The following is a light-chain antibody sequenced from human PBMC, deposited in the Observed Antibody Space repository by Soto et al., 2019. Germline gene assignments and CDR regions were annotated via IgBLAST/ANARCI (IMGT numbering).Light chain of an antibody. CDR2: EVT. V-gene: IGLV2-8*01. CDR1: SSDIGDYNY. Sequence: QSPLAQPPSASGSPGQSVTLSCTGTSSDIGDYNYVSWYQQHPGKASKLMIYEVTKRPSGVPDRFSGSKSGNTASLTVSGLQAYDEADYYCSSYAGNNKDGVGTGTKVPV. CDR3: SSYAGNNKDG. J-gene: IGLJ1*01.